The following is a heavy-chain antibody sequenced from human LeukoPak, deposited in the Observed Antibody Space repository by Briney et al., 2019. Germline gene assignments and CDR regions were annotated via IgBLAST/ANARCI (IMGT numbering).Heavy chain of an antibody. CDR1: GYTFTGYY. J-gene: IGHJ4*02. CDR3: ARVRCSSTSCYGPLDY. V-gene: IGHV1-2*02. CDR2: INPNSGGT. D-gene: IGHD2-2*01. Sequence: ASVKVSCKASGYTFTGYYMHWVRQAPGQGLEWMGWINPNSGGTNYAQKFQGRVTMTRDTSISTAHMELSRLRSDGTAVYYCARVRCSSTSCYGPLDYWGQGTLVTVSS.